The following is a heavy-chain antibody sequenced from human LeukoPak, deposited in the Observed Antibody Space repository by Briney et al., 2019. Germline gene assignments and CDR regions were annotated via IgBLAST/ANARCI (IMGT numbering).Heavy chain of an antibody. D-gene: IGHD3-3*01. CDR1: GFSLISYG. Sequence: PGGSLRLSCAASGFSLISYGMNWVRQAPGKGREWVSGVSGSGRSTYYVDSVKGRFTVSRDNSKNTLFLQMNNLRAEDTALYYCAKDSSVGVAALLNHWGQGTLVTVSS. CDR2: VSGSGRST. CDR3: AKDSSVGVAALLNH. V-gene: IGHV3-23*01. J-gene: IGHJ5*02.